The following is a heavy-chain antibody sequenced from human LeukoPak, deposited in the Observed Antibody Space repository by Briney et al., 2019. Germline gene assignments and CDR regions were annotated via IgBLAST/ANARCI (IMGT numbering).Heavy chain of an antibody. CDR1: GGTFSSYA. D-gene: IGHD3-10*01. V-gene: IGHV1-69*04. CDR3: AREFRGSRGVINLGY. Sequence: SVKVSCKASGGTFSSYAISWGEQAPGQWLEWMGRIIPILGIANYAQKFQGRVTITADKSTSTAYMELSSLRAEDTAVYYCAREFRGSRGVINLGYWGQGTLVTVSS. J-gene: IGHJ4*02. CDR2: IIPILGIA.